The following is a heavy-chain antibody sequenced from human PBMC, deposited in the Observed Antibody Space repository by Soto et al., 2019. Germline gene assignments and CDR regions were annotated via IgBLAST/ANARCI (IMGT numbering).Heavy chain of an antibody. CDR1: GGSISGGVGGLYY. CDR3: AREVIPLTTAWYFDL. Sequence: QLQLRESGPGLVKPSETLSLTCTVSGGSISGGVGGLYYWSWIRQPPGKGLEWIGYIYDSGSTYYNPARESRVTMSVDTSENQFSLRLSSVTAADTAVYYCAREVIPLTTAWYFDLWGRGTLVTVSS. CDR2: IYDSGST. D-gene: IGHD4-17*01. J-gene: IGHJ2*01. V-gene: IGHV4-30-4*01.